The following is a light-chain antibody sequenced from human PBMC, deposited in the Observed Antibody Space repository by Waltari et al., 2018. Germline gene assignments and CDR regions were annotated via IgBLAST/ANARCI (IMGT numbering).Light chain of an antibody. CDR2: YDN. V-gene: IGLV3-21*01. CDR1: NIDSKS. CDR3: QVWDANTDPGV. J-gene: IGLJ1*01. Sequence: SYVLTQPPSVSVAPGETARITCGGNNIDSKSVHWYRQRPGQAPVVVISYDNDRAAGSPERFSGSNSGNTATLTISRVEAGDEADYYCQVWDANTDPGVFGTGIEVTVL.